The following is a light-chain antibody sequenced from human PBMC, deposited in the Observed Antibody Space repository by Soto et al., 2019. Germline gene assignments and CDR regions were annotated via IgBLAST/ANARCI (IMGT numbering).Light chain of an antibody. Sequence: EIVLTQCPATLSSSPGEIATLFCRASQYVGTRLAWYQHKPGQAPRLLLYYTSNWATGIPARFSGSGSGTEFTLTISSLAPEDFAIYYCQQRQSWPRTFGQGTKVEIK. CDR3: QQRQSWPRT. CDR1: QYVGTR. CDR2: YTS. J-gene: IGKJ1*01. V-gene: IGKV3-11*01.